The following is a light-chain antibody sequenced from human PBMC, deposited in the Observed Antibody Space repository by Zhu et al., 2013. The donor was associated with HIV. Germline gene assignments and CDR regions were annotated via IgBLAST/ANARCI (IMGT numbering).Light chain of an antibody. J-gene: IGLJ2*01. CDR3: QSYDATLSAVL. Sequence: QSVLTQPPSVSGAPGQGVTISCTGGSSDIGAGYDVHWYQQLPGRAPKLLIYADNNRPSGVPDRFSGSRSGTSASLAITGLQAEDEADYYCQSYDATLSAVLFGGGTKLTVL. CDR2: ADN. V-gene: IGLV1-40*01. CDR1: SSDIGAGYD.